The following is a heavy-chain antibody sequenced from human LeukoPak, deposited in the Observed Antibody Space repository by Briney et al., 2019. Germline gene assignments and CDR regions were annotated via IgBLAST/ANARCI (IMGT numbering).Heavy chain of an antibody. J-gene: IGHJ5*02. D-gene: IGHD6-13*01. V-gene: IGHV1-18*01. Sequence: ASVKVSCKASGYTFTSYGISWVRQAPGQGLEWMGWISAYNGNTNYAQKFQGRVTITADESTSTAYMELSSLRSEDTAVYYCAREGGSSWFRLRYNWFDPWGQGTLVTVSS. CDR1: GYTFTSYG. CDR2: ISAYNGNT. CDR3: AREGGSSWFRLRYNWFDP.